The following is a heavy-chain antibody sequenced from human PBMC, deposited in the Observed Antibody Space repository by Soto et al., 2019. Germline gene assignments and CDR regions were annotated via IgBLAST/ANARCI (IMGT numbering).Heavy chain of an antibody. CDR2: VYYSGCT. J-gene: IGHJ4*02. V-gene: IGHV4-59*02. CDR3: ASSPPAMVAPNI. D-gene: IGHD5-18*01. Sequence: SETLSLTCTVSGGSVSSYSWTWVRQPPGKGLEWIGYVYYSGCTHYNPSLKSRVTISLDTSKNQFSLKLTSVTAADTAMYFCASSPPAMVAPNIWGQGTLVTVSS. CDR1: GGSVSSYS.